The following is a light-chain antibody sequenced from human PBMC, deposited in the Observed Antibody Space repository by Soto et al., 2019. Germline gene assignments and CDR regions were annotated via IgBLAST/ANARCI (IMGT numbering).Light chain of an antibody. V-gene: IGLV2-14*01. Sequence: QPVLTQPASVSGSPGQSITISCTGTSSDVGGYNYVSWYQQHPGKAPKLMIYDVSNRPSGVSNRFSGSKSGNTASLTISGLQAEDEADYYCSSYTSSSTPSRVFGGGTKLTVL. CDR1: SSDVGGYNY. J-gene: IGLJ3*02. CDR3: SSYTSSSTPSRV. CDR2: DVS.